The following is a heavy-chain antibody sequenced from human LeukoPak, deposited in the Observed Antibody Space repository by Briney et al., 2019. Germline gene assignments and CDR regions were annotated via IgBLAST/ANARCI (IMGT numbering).Heavy chain of an antibody. CDR1: GFTFSSYG. D-gene: IGHD4-17*01. V-gene: IGHV3-30*18. Sequence: TGRSLRLSCAASGFTFSSYGMHWVRQAPGKGPEWVAVISYDGSNKYYADSVKGRFTISRDNSKNTLYLQMNSLRAEDTAVYYCAKGVYGDIFDYWGQGTLVTVSS. CDR2: ISYDGSNK. J-gene: IGHJ4*02. CDR3: AKGVYGDIFDY.